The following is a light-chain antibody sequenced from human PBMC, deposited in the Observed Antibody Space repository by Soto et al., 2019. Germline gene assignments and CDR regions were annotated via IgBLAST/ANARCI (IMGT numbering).Light chain of an antibody. CDR2: GAS. V-gene: IGKV3-15*01. J-gene: IGKJ5*01. Sequence: IVMTQSQATLSVSPLEYLTLSCSPSQSVPSRIAWYQQKPGQAPSLLIYGASTRATGVPDRFSGTGSGTEFTLTISSLKSEDYAVYYCQQYKSWPPITFGQGARLEIK. CDR3: QQYKSWPPIT. CDR1: QSVPSR.